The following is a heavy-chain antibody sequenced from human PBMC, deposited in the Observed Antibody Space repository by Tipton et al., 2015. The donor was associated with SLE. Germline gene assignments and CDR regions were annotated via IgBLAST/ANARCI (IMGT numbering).Heavy chain of an antibody. V-gene: IGHV4-59*12. Sequence: TLSLTCTVSGGSISSYYWSWIRQPPGKGLEWIGYIYYSGSTNYNPSLKSRVTISVDTSKNQFSLKLSSVTAADTAVYYCARDQGAGDYFDYWGQGTLVTVSS. CDR1: GGSISSYY. D-gene: IGHD6-19*01. J-gene: IGHJ4*02. CDR3: ARDQGAGDYFDY. CDR2: IYYSGST.